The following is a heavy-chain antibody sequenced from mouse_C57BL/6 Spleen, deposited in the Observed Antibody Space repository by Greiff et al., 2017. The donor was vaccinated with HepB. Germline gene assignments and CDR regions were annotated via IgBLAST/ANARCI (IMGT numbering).Heavy chain of an antibody. CDR2: INPNNGGT. J-gene: IGHJ1*03. D-gene: IGHD1-1*01. Sequence: EVQLQQSGPELVKPGASVKIPCKASGYTFTDYNMDWVKQSHGKSLEWIGDINPNNGGTIYNQKFKGKATLTVDKSSSTAYMELRSLTSEDTAVYYCARGDYYGSSYWYFDGWGTGTTVTVSS. CDR3: ARGDYYGSSYWYFDG. V-gene: IGHV1-18*01. CDR1: GYTFTDYN.